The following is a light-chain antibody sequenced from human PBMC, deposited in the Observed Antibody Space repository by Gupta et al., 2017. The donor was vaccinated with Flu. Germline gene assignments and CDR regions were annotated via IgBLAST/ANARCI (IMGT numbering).Light chain of an antibody. CDR3: QQYGSSPRT. Sequence: IVLTQSPGTLSLSPGQRATLSCRASQSVSSNYLAWYQQKPGQAPRLLIYGTSSRATGIPDRFSGSGSGTDFTLTISRLETEDFAVYYCQQYGSSPRTFGQGTKVEIK. V-gene: IGKV3-20*01. J-gene: IGKJ1*01. CDR1: QSVSSNY. CDR2: GTS.